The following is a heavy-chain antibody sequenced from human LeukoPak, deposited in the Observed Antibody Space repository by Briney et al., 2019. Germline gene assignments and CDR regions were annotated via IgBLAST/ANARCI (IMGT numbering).Heavy chain of an antibody. J-gene: IGHJ4*02. V-gene: IGHV3-21*01. CDR1: GFTFSSYS. CDR3: ATYLRNTAAGYYYFEY. Sequence: GGSLRLSCAASGFTFSSYSMNWVRQAPGKGLEWVSSISSSSSSYKYYADSVKGRFTISRDNAKNSVSLQMNSLRAEDTAIYYCATYLRNTAAGYYYFEYWGQGTLVTVSS. CDR2: ISSSSSSYK. D-gene: IGHD6-13*01.